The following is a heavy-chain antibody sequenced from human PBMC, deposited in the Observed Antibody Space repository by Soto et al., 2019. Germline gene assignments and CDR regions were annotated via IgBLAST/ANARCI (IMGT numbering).Heavy chain of an antibody. Sequence: SETLSLTCAVYCGSFRGYYWSWIRQPPGKGLEWIGEINHSGSTNYNPSLKSRVTMSVDTSKNQFSLKLSSVTAADTAVYYCARTSRFYCWGQGTLVTVSS. CDR1: CGSFRGYY. D-gene: IGHD6-6*01. J-gene: IGHJ4*02. CDR2: INHSGST. CDR3: ARTSRFYC. V-gene: IGHV4-34*01.